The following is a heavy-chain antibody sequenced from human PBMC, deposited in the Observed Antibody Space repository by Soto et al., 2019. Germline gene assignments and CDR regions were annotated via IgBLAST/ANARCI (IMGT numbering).Heavy chain of an antibody. CDR1: GFTFSSYG. Sequence: QVQLVESGGGVVQPGRSLRLSCAASGFTFSSYGMHWVRQAPGKGLEWVAVISYDGSNKYYADSVKGRFTISRDNSKNTLYRQMNSLRAEDTAVYYCAKDAVDSSSWYLLVPGIYYYYGMDVWGQGTTVTVSS. V-gene: IGHV3-30*18. CDR3: AKDAVDSSSWYLLVPGIYYYYGMDV. CDR2: ISYDGSNK. D-gene: IGHD6-13*01. J-gene: IGHJ6*02.